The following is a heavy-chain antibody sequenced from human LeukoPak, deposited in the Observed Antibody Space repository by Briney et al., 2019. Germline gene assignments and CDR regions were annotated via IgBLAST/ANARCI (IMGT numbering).Heavy chain of an antibody. CDR3: ARGTSSWFTDPLDY. V-gene: IGHV3-21*01. Sequence: LSYARCVGTYCRYRRTWDRQRQGKGRQWGSSISSSGDYVYYGDSVKGRFTISRDNTKDSVYLQMNSLRVEDTAVYFCARGTSSWFTDPLDYWGQGTLVSVS. CDR1: VGTYCRYR. D-gene: IGHD6-13*01. J-gene: IGHJ4*02. CDR2: ISSSGDYV.